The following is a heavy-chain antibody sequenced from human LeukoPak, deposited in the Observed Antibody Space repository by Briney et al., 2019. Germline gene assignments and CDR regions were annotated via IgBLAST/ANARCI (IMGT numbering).Heavy chain of an antibody. J-gene: IGHJ4*02. CDR1: GYTFTGYY. V-gene: IGHV1-2*02. Sequence: ASVKVSCKPSGYTFTGYYLHWVRQAPGQALEWMGWISPNTGATVYAQNFQGRVTMSRDTSISTAYLDLSSLRSDDTAVYYCARDRVGSGWPRPFYFEFWGQRTLVTVSS. D-gene: IGHD6-19*01. CDR3: ARDRVGSGWPRPFYFEF. CDR2: ISPNTGAT.